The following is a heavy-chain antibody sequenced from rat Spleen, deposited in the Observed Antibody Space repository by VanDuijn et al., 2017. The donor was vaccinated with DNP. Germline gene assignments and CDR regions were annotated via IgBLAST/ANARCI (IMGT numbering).Heavy chain of an antibody. CDR2: ISYDGGST. J-gene: IGHJ2*01. D-gene: IGHD1-2*01. CDR1: GFTFSDYY. Sequence: EVQLVESGGGLVQPGRSLRLSCAASGFTFSDYYMAWVRQAPKKGLEWVASISYDGGSTYYRDSVKGRFTISRDNAKSTLYLQMDSLRSEETATYYCARHRAIAAIWDYWGQGVMVTVSS. CDR3: ARHRAIAAIWDY. V-gene: IGHV5-22*01.